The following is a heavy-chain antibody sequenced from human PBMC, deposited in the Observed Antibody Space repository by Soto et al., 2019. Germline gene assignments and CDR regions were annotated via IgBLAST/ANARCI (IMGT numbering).Heavy chain of an antibody. D-gene: IGHD3-3*01. J-gene: IGHJ6*02. CDR2: IDPSDSYT. CDR3: AGLGFDFDFLSGYYNVHHYYGIDV. V-gene: IGHV5-10-1*01. Sequence: GESLKISCKGSGYSLTSYWISWVRQMRGKGLEWMGRIDPSDSYTNYSPSFQGHVTISADKSISTAYLQWSSLKASDTAMYYCAGLGFDFDFLSGYYNVHHYYGIDVWGQGTTVTVFS. CDR1: GYSLTSYW.